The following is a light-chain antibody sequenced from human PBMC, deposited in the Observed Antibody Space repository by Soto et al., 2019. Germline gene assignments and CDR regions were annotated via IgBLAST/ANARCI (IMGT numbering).Light chain of an antibody. Sequence: QSVLTQPRSVSGSPGQSVTISCTETSSDFGGYNYVSWYQQHPGKAPKLIIYDVSDRPSGVPDRFSGSKSGNAASLTISGLQPEDEADYYCCSYVASNTFKFGGGTKLTVL. CDR3: CSYVASNTFK. J-gene: IGLJ2*01. CDR1: SSDFGGYNY. CDR2: DVS. V-gene: IGLV2-11*01.